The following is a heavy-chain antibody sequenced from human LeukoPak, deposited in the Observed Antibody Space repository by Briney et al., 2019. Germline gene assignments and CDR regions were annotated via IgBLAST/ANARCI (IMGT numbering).Heavy chain of an antibody. J-gene: IGHJ6*02. D-gene: IGHD1-1*01. CDR3: ARSRPVTYYYYGMDV. CDR1: GGFISSYY. V-gene: IGHV4-59*01. CDR2: IYYSGST. Sequence: SETLSLTCTVSGGFISSYYWSWIRQPPGKGLEWIGYIYYSGSTNYNPSLKSRVTISVDTSKNQFSLKLSSVTAADTAVYYCARSRPVTYYYYGMDVWGQGTTVTVSS.